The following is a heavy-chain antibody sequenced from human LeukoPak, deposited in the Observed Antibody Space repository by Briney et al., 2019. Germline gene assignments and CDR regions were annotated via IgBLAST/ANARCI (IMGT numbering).Heavy chain of an antibody. Sequence: GGSLRLSCAASGFSFSSYAMTWVRQAPGKGLEWVSGISGSGDSTYYADSVRGRFTISRDNSKNTLYLQMNSLRAEDTAVYYCARDLRFDPWGQGTLVTVSS. CDR1: GFSFSSYA. J-gene: IGHJ5*02. CDR3: ARDLRFDP. CDR2: ISGSGDST. V-gene: IGHV3-23*01.